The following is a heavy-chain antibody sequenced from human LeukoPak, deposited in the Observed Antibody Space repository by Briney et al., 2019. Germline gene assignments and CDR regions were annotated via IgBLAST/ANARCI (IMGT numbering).Heavy chain of an antibody. V-gene: IGHV4-4*07. J-gene: IGHJ4*02. D-gene: IGHD5-18*01. Sequence: KPSETLSLTCTVSGGSISRYYWSWIRQPAGKGLEWIGRIYTSGSTNYNPSLKRRVTMSLDTSKSQFSLKLSSVTAAETAVYYCAREQRDTAMTRGLDYWGQGTLVTVSS. CDR1: GGSISRYY. CDR3: AREQRDTAMTRGLDY. CDR2: IYTSGST.